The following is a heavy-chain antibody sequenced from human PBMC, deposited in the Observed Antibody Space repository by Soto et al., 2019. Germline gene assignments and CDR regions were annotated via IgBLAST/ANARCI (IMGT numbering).Heavy chain of an antibody. CDR1: GASITSGHYY. CDR2: IHYGWTT. D-gene: IGHD2-2*01. Sequence: QVQLQESGPGLVKPSQTLSLTCTVSGASITSGHYYWTWIRQRPGKGLEWIGYIHYGWTTNYNPSLKSRVSTSADTSKNQFSLKLTSGTVADRAIYYCARDEGQGLRAGARFDFWGPGSLVTVSS. CDR3: ARDEGQGLRAGARFDF. V-gene: IGHV4-31*03. J-gene: IGHJ4*02.